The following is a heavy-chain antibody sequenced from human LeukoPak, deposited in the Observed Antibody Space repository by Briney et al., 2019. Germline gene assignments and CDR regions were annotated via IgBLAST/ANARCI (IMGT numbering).Heavy chain of an antibody. CDR1: GFTFTSFS. CDR3: ARDRKYYFDY. J-gene: IGHJ4*02. Sequence: PGGSLRLSCSASGFTFTSFSLHWVRLAPGKGLEWVAFISSDGRNKFSADSVRARFTISRDNSNNMLYLQMNSLRTEDTAVHYCARDRKYYFDYWGQGTLVTVSS. V-gene: IGHV3-30*04. CDR2: ISSDGRNK.